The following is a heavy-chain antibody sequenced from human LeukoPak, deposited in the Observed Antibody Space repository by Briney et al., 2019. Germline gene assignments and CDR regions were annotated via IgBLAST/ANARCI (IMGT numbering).Heavy chain of an antibody. V-gene: IGHV3-48*03. Sequence: GGSLRLSCAASGFTFSSYEMNWVRQAPGKGLEWVSYIGSSGSTIYYADSVKGRFTISRDNAKNSLYLQMNSLRAEDTAVYYCARDLCSGGSCYSGTSDAFDIWGQGTMVTVSS. D-gene: IGHD2-15*01. J-gene: IGHJ3*02. CDR1: GFTFSSYE. CDR3: ARDLCSGGSCYSGTSDAFDI. CDR2: IGSSGSTI.